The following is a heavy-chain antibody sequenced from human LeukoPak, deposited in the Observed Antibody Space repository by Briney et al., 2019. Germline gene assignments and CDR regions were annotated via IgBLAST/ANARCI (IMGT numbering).Heavy chain of an antibody. J-gene: IGHJ4*02. CDR3: ARADYGGNFAEDY. D-gene: IGHD4-23*01. Sequence: GGSLRLSCAASAFSLNAYNMNWVRQAPGKGLEWVSSISYTGTYIYYADSVKGRFTISRDNAQNSLYLQMNSLRAEDTAVYYCARADYGGNFAEDYWGQGTLVTVSS. V-gene: IGHV3-21*04. CDR2: ISYTGTYI. CDR1: AFSLNAYN.